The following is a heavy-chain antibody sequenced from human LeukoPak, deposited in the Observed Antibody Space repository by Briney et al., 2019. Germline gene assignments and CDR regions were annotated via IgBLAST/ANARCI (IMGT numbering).Heavy chain of an antibody. V-gene: IGHV1-2*02. D-gene: IGHD3-10*01. J-gene: IGHJ4*02. CDR3: AREGRFGELFGYFDY. CDR1: GYTFTGYY. CDR2: INPNSGGT. Sequence: ASVKVSCKASGYTFTGYYMHWVRQAPGQGLEWMGWINPNSGGTNYAQKFQGRVTMTRDTSISTAYMELSRLRSDDTAVYYCAREGRFGELFGYFDYWGQGTLVTVSS.